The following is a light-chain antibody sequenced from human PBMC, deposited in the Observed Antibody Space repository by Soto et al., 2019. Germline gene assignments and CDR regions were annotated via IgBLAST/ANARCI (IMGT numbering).Light chain of an antibody. Sequence: QAVVTQSSSASASLGSSVKLTCTLSSGHSSYTIAWHQQQPGKAPRYLMKLEGSGSYNKGSGVPDRFSGSSSGADRYLTISNLQSEDEVDYYCESWDSNTRVFGGGTKVTVL. CDR2: LEGSGSY. CDR3: ESWDSNTRV. J-gene: IGLJ2*01. V-gene: IGLV4-60*03. CDR1: SGHSSYT.